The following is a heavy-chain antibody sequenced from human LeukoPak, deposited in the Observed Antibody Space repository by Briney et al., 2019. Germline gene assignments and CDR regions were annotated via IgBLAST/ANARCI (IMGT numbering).Heavy chain of an antibody. Sequence: PSETLSLTCTVSGGSISSYYWSWIRQPPGKGLEWIGCIHYSGTTYSNPSLKSRISISVDTSKSQFSLKLRSVTAADTAVYYCARRYYFVSGSYYPFDFWGQGTLVTVSS. CDR1: GGSISSYY. D-gene: IGHD3-10*01. V-gene: IGHV4-59*04. J-gene: IGHJ4*02. CDR3: ARRYYFVSGSYYPFDF. CDR2: IHYSGTT.